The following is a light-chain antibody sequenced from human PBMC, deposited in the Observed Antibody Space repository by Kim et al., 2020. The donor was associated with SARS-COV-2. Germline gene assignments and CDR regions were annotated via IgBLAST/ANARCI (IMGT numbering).Light chain of an antibody. CDR2: EAS. CDR1: QSVTTW. CDR3: QQYDAYPRT. J-gene: IGKJ1*01. V-gene: IGKV1-5*03. Sequence: ASVGNRVTLTCRSRQSVTTWLAWYQQKPGQAPKLLIYEASSLQNGVPPRFSGSGSGTEFALTISSLQPEDFATYYCQQYDAYPRTFGQGTKVDI.